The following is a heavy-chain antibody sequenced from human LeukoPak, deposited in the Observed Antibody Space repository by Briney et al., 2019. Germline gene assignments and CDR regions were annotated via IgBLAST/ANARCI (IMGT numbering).Heavy chain of an antibody. Sequence: GGSLRLSCAASGFTFSSYSMNWVRQAPGKGLEWVSSISSSSSYIYYADSVKGRFTISRDNSKNTLYLQMNSLRAEDTAVYYCAKPDLSSGPFQDAFDIWGQGTMVTVSS. CDR1: GFTFSSYS. CDR3: AKPDLSSGPFQDAFDI. J-gene: IGHJ3*02. CDR2: ISSSSSYI. D-gene: IGHD3-22*01. V-gene: IGHV3-21*04.